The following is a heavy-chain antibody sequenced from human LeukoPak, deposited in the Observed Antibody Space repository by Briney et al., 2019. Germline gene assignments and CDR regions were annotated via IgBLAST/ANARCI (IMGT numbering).Heavy chain of an antibody. CDR1: GGSFSGYY. CDR2: INHSGST. Sequence: PSETLSLTCAVYGGSFSGYYWSWIRQTPGKGLEWIGEINHSGSTNYNPSLKSRVTISVDTSKNQFSLKLSSVTAADTAVYYCARGSAYYGSGSYPNFDYWGQGTLVTVSS. J-gene: IGHJ4*02. V-gene: IGHV4-34*01. CDR3: ARGSAYYGSGSYPNFDY. D-gene: IGHD3-10*01.